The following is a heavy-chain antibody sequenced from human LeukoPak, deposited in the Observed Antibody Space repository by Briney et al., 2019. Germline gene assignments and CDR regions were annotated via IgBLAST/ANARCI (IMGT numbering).Heavy chain of an antibody. CDR1: GYTFTGYY. Sequence: ASVKVSCKASGYTFTGYYMHWVRQAPGQGLEWMGWINPNSGGTNYAQKFQGRVTMTRDTSISTAYMELSRLRSDDTAVYYCARDMDWFGALLDYWGQGTLVTVSS. CDR3: ARDMDWFGALLDY. J-gene: IGHJ4*02. D-gene: IGHD3-10*01. V-gene: IGHV1-2*02. CDR2: INPNSGGT.